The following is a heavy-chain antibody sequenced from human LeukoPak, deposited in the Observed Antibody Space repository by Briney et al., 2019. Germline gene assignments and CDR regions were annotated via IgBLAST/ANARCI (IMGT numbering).Heavy chain of an antibody. CDR1: GGSISSSSYY. CDR2: IYYSGST. V-gene: IGHV4-39*07. Sequence: SETLSLTCTVSGGSISSSSYYWGWIRQPPGKGLEWIGSIYYSGSTYYNPSLKSRVTISVDASKNQFSLKLSSVTAADTAVYYCARVSTIAAADTNFDYWGQGTLVTVSS. D-gene: IGHD6-13*01. J-gene: IGHJ4*02. CDR3: ARVSTIAAADTNFDY.